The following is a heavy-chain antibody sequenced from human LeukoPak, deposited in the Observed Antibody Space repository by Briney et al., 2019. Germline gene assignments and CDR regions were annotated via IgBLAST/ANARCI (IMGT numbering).Heavy chain of an antibody. CDR2: INPNSGGT. CDR3: ARVRVFWSGLDNYYYMDV. V-gene: IGHV1-2*02. Sequence: GASVTVSCKASGYTFTGYYMHWVRQAPGQGLEWMGWINPNSGGTNYAQKFQGRVTMTRDTSISTAYMELSRPRSDDTAVYYCARVRVFWSGLDNYYYMDVWGKGTTVTVSS. J-gene: IGHJ6*03. CDR1: GYTFTGYY. D-gene: IGHD3-3*01.